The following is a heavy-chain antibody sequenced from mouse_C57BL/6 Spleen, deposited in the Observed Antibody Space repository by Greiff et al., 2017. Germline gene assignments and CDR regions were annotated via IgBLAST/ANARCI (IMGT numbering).Heavy chain of an antibody. CDR1: GYSITSGYY. J-gene: IGHJ1*03. CDR2: ISYDGSN. V-gene: IGHV3-6*01. Sequence: ESGPGLVKPSQSLSLTCSVTGYSITSGYYWNWIRQFPGNKLEWMGYISYDGSNNYNPSLKNRISITRDTSKNQFFLKLNSVTTEDTATYYCARGITTVVDWYFDVWGTGTTVTVSS. D-gene: IGHD1-1*01. CDR3: ARGITTVVDWYFDV.